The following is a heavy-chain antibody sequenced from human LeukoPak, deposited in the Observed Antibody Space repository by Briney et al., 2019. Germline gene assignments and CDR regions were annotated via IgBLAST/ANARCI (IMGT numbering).Heavy chain of an antibody. CDR2: INLNSGGT. CDR1: GYTFTGYY. D-gene: IGHD6-13*01. CDR3: ARGRYSSSWSPPYYMDV. V-gene: IGHV1-2*02. J-gene: IGHJ6*03. Sequence: ASVKVSCKASGYTFTGYYMHWVRQAPGQGLEWMGWINLNSGGTNYAQKFQGRVTMTRDTSISTAYMELNRLRSDDTAVYYCARGRYSSSWSPPYYMDVWGKGTTVTISS.